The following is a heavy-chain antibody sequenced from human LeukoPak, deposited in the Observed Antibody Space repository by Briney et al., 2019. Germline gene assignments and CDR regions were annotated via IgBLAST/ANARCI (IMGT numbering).Heavy chain of an antibody. D-gene: IGHD2-21*02. Sequence: GSLRLSCAASGFTFSSYWMHWVRQAPGKGLEWVAVISYDGSNKYYADSVKGRFTISRDNSKNTLYLQMNSLRAEDTAVYYCAKDHRAYCGGDCVDFDYWGQGTLVTVSS. J-gene: IGHJ4*02. CDR1: GFTFSSYW. CDR2: ISYDGSNK. V-gene: IGHV3-30*18. CDR3: AKDHRAYCGGDCVDFDY.